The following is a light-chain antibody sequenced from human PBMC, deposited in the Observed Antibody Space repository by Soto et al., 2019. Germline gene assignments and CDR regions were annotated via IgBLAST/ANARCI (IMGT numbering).Light chain of an antibody. Sequence: QSVLTQPASVSGSPGQSITISCTGTSSDVGSYNYVSWYQQHPGKAPKLMIYDVSNRPSGVSNRFSGSKSGKTASLTISGLQAEDEAEYYCNSYTGSSTPYVFGTGTKVTVL. V-gene: IGLV2-14*03. J-gene: IGLJ1*01. CDR2: DVS. CDR3: NSYTGSSTPYV. CDR1: SSDVGSYNY.